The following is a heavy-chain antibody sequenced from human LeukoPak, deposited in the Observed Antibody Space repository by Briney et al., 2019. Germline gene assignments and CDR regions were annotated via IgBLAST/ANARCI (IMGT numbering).Heavy chain of an antibody. CDR3: AEHRSGYYNWFDP. V-gene: IGHV1-69*13. D-gene: IGHD3-22*01. CDR2: TIPIFGTA. CDR1: GGTFSSYA. J-gene: IGHJ5*02. Sequence: SVKVSCKASGGTFSSYAISWVRQASGQGLEWMGGTIPIFGTANYAQKFQGRVTITADESTSTAYMGLSSLRSEDTAVYYCAEHRSGYYNWFDPWGQGTLVTVSS.